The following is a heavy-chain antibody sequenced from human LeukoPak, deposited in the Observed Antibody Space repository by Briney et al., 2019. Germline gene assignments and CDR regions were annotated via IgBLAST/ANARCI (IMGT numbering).Heavy chain of an antibody. CDR2: ISDSGGST. V-gene: IGHV3-23*01. CDR1: RFTFSTNA. CDR3: AKSHSVAQRGYFDY. J-gene: IGHJ4*02. D-gene: IGHD2-15*01. Sequence: PGGSLRLSCAASRFTFSTNAMSWVRQAPGKGLEWVSTISDSGGSTYYADSVKGRFTISRDNSKNTLYVQMSSLRAEDTAVYYCAKSHSVAQRGYFDYWGQGTLVTVSS.